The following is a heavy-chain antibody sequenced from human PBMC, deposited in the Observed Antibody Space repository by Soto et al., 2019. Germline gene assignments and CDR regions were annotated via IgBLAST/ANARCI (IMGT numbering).Heavy chain of an antibody. D-gene: IGHD2-2*01. J-gene: IGHJ4*02. CDR2: ISSSSSSYI. CDR1: GFTFSSYS. V-gene: IGHV3-21*01. Sequence: PGGSLRLSCAASGFTFSSYSMNWVRQAPGKELEWVSSISSSSSSYIYYADSVKGRFTISRDNAKNSLYLQMNSLRAEDTAVYYCARDKAAGYCSSTSCYRAGFDYWGQGTLVTVSS. CDR3: ARDKAAGYCSSTSCYRAGFDY.